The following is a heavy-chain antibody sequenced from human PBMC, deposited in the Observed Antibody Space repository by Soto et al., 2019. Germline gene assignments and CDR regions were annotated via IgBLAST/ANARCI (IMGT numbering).Heavy chain of an antibody. CDR3: ARGWGRVVYAMDV. J-gene: IGHJ6*02. V-gene: IGHV1-46*04. D-gene: IGHD1-26*01. Sequence: QVQLVQSGAEVKKPGASVRVSCKASGYTFTSYYIHWVRQAPGQGLEWVSIINPVGGSTNYAQKLQGRVTVTRYTSTSTVHMELSSLRSEDTAVYYCARGWGRVVYAMDVWGQGTTVTVSS. CDR1: GYTFTSYY. CDR2: INPVGGST.